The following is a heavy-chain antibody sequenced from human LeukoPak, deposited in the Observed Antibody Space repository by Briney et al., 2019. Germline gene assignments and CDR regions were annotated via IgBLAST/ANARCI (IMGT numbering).Heavy chain of an antibody. CDR3: AKLGHCSGGSCSPFDY. D-gene: IGHD2-15*01. CDR1: GFTFSSYG. CDR2: ISYDGSNK. J-gene: IGHJ4*02. Sequence: GGSLRLSCAASGFTFSSYGMHWVRQAPDKGLEWVAVISYDGSNKYYADSVKGRFTISRDNSKNTLYLQMNSLRAEDTAAYYCAKLGHCSGGSCSPFDYWGQGTLVTVSS. V-gene: IGHV3-30*18.